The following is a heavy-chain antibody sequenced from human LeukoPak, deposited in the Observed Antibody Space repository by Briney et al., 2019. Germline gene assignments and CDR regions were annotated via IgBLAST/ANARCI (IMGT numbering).Heavy chain of an antibody. CDR1: GITLSNYG. CDR2: ISDTGGRT. V-gene: IGHV3-23*01. D-gene: IGHD3-22*01. CDR3: AKRGVVIRVILVGFHKEAYYFDS. J-gene: IGHJ4*02. Sequence: GGSLRLSCAVSGITLSNYGMTWVRQAPGKGLEWVAGISDTGGRTNYADSVKGRFTISRNNPKNTLYLQMNSLRAEDTAVYFCAKRGVVIRVILVGFHKEAYYFDSWGQGALVTVSS.